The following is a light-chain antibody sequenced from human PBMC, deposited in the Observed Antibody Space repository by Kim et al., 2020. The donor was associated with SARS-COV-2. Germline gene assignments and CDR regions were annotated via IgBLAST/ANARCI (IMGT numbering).Light chain of an antibody. Sequence: SYELTQPPSVSVAPGKTASITCAGDYIESKSVHWYQQKPGQAPVLVISYDSDRPSGIPERLSGSNSDNTATLTISEVEAGDEADYYCQVWDSSSVHRVFGGGTQLTVL. V-gene: IGLV3-21*04. J-gene: IGLJ2*01. CDR3: QVWDSSSVHRV. CDR2: YDS. CDR1: YIESKS.